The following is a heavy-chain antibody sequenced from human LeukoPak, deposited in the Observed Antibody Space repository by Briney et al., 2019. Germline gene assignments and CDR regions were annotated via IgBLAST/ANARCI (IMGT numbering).Heavy chain of an antibody. J-gene: IGHJ4*02. V-gene: IGHV3-30*18. CDR3: AKDDRGNEAPFDY. Sequence: PGRSLRLSCAASGFTFSNYDMHWVRQAPGKGLEWVAVISYDGTNKYYAYSVKGRFTISSDNSKHTLHIQMNSMGADDTAVYCCAKDDRGNEAPFDYWGQGTLVTVSS. CDR2: ISYDGTNK. CDR1: GFTFSNYD.